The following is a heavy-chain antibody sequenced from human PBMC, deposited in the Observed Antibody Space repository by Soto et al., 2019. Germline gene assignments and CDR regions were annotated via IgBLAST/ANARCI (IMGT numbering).Heavy chain of an antibody. CDR1: GGSFSGYY. J-gene: IGHJ4*02. Sequence: SETLSLTCAVYGGSFSGYYWSWIRQPPGKGLEWIGEINHSGSTNYNPSLKSRVTISVDTSKNQFSLKLSSVTAADTAVYYCARSLGRSSGWYGRPYYFDYWGRGTLVTVSS. CDR2: INHSGST. D-gene: IGHD6-19*01. V-gene: IGHV4-34*01. CDR3: ARSLGRSSGWYGRPYYFDY.